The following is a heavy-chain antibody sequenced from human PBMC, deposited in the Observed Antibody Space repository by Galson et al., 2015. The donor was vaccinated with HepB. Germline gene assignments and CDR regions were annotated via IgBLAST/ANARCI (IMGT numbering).Heavy chain of an antibody. J-gene: IGHJ4*02. D-gene: IGHD2-15*01. V-gene: IGHV3-33*08. CDR1: GFTFSSYD. CDR2: IWYAGSTK. CDR3: ARDRGPYCSGGNCYVPEY. Sequence: SLRLSCAASGFTFSSYDIHWVRQAPGKGLEWVALIWYAGSTKYYADSVKGRFTISRDNSKNTLYLQMNSLRAEDTAVYYCARDRGPYCSGGNCYVPEYWGQGTLVTVSS.